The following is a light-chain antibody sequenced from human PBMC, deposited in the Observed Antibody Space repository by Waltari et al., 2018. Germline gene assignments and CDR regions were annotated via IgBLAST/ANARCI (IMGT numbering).Light chain of an antibody. CDR2: DDD. V-gene: IGLV3-1*01. J-gene: IGLJ1*01. Sequence: SFALNQPHSVSVSPGQTASITCSGAHLEDKYTYWYPQRPGQSPGLVIYDDDKRPSGIPERFSGSNSGNTATLTIRGTQAVDEGDYYCQAWDGTSLVFGTGTKVTVL. CDR1: HLEDKY. CDR3: QAWDGTSLV.